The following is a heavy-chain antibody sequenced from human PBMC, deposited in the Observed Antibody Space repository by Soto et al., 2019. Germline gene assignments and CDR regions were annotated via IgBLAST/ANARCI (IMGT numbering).Heavy chain of an antibody. J-gene: IGHJ4*02. CDR1: GGSISSSSYY. D-gene: IGHD2-15*01. CDR2: IYYSGST. Sequence: SETLSLTCTVSGGSISSSSYYWGWIRQPPGKGLEWIGSIYYSGSTYYNPSLKSRVTISVDTSKNQFSLKLSSVTAADSAVYYCARHTPAISISDHWGQGTLVTVSS. V-gene: IGHV4-39*01. CDR3: ARHTPAISISDH.